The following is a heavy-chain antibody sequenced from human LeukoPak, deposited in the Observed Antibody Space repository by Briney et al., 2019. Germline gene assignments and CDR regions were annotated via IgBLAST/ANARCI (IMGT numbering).Heavy chain of an antibody. CDR2: IYYSRST. V-gene: IGHV4-59*01. D-gene: IGHD2-8*02. Sequence: PSETLSLTCTVAGGSISSYYWSWIRQPPGKGLEGVGYIYYSRSTNYNPSLKSRVTISVDTSKNQFSLKLSSATAADTAVYYCARVGGYDDAFDIWGQGTMVSVPS. CDR3: ARVGGYDDAFDI. CDR1: GGSISSYY. J-gene: IGHJ3*02.